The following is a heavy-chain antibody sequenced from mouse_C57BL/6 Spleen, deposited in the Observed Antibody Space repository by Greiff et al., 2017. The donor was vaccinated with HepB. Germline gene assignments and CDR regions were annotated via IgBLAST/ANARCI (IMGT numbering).Heavy chain of an antibody. J-gene: IGHJ3*01. CDR2: IWSDGST. V-gene: IGHV2-6-1*01. Sequence: VQLKESGPGLVAPSQSLSITCTVSGFSLTSYGVHWVRQPPGKGLEWLVVIWSDGSTTYNSALKSRLSISKDNSKSQVFLKMNSLQTDDTAMYYCARHDGYDEGAWFAYWCQGTLVTVSA. CDR3: ARHDGYDEGAWFAY. D-gene: IGHD2-2*01. CDR1: GFSLTSYG.